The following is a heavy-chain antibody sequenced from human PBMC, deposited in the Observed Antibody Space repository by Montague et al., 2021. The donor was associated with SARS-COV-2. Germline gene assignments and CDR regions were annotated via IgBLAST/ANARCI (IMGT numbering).Heavy chain of an antibody. CDR2: IYYSGST. J-gene: IGHJ6*02. CDR1: GGSISSSSYY. Sequence: SETLSLTCTVSGGSISSSSYYWGWIRQPPGKGLEWIGSIYYSGSTYYXXXLKSRVTISVDTSKNQFSLKLSSVTAADTAVYYCARDTRITMIVVAQGYGMDVWGQGTTVTVSS. D-gene: IGHD3-22*01. CDR3: ARDTRITMIVVAQGYGMDV. V-gene: IGHV4-39*07.